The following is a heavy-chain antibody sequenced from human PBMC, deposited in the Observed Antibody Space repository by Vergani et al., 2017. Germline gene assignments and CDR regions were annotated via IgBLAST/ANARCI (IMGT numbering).Heavy chain of an antibody. Sequence: EVQLLESGGGLVQPGGSLRLSCAASGFNFWSYAMTWVRQAPGKGLEWVSGIVGSGDDIHYADSVKGRFTISRDNAKNSLYLQMDSLRVEDTASYFCVRDSRTYTSGTDGMAVWGQGTTVTVSS. V-gene: IGHV3-23*01. D-gene: IGHD3-10*01. J-gene: IGHJ6*02. CDR3: VRDSRTYTSGTDGMAV. CDR1: GFNFWSYA. CDR2: IVGSGDDI.